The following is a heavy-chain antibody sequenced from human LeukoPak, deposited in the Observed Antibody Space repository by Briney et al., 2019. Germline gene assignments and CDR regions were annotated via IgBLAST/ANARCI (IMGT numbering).Heavy chain of an antibody. CDR3: ARAPRGFWSGYSPYYFDY. J-gene: IGHJ4*02. CDR2: IKQDGSEK. CDR1: GFTFSSYW. D-gene: IGHD3-3*01. Sequence: GGSLRLSCAASGFTFSSYWMSWVRQAPGKGLEWVANIKQDGSEKYYVDSVKGRFTISRDNAKNSLYLQMNSLRAEDTAVYYCARAPRGFWSGYSPYYFDYWGQGTLDTVSS. V-gene: IGHV3-7*01.